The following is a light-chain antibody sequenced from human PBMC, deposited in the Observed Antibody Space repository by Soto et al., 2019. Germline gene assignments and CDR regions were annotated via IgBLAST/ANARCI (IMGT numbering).Light chain of an antibody. CDR3: LLSYSGAQV. V-gene: IGLV7-46*01. Sequence: QAVVTQEPSLTVSPGGTVTLTCGSSTGAVTSGHYPYWFQQKPGQAPRTLIYDTCNKHSWTPARFSGSLLGGKAALTLSGAQPEDEAEYYCLLSYSGAQVFGGGTKLTVL. CDR1: TGAVTSGHY. J-gene: IGLJ2*01. CDR2: DTC.